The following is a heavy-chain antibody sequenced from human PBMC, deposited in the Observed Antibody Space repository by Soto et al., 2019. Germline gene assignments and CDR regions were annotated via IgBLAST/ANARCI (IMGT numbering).Heavy chain of an antibody. V-gene: IGHV1-2*04. Sequence: ASVKVSCKASGYTFTGYYMHWVRQAPGQGLEWMGWINPNSGGTNYAQKFQGWVTMTRDTSISTAYMELSRLRSDDTAVYYCARDRERHHYDILTGFPATPYGMDVWGQGTTVTGSS. D-gene: IGHD3-9*01. CDR1: GYTFTGYY. CDR2: INPNSGGT. J-gene: IGHJ6*02. CDR3: ARDRERHHYDILTGFPATPYGMDV.